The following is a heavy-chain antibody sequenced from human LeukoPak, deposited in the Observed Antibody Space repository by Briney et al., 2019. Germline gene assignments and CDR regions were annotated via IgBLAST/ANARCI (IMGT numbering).Heavy chain of an antibody. CDR2: IYSGGST. J-gene: IGHJ4*02. CDR3: ARNYGSGSYYCEDY. CDR1: GFTVSSNY. V-gene: IGHV3-53*01. D-gene: IGHD3-10*01. Sequence: GGSLRLSCAASGFTVSSNYMSWVRQAPGKGLEWVSVIYSGGSTYYADSVKGRFTISRDNSKNTLYLQMNSLRAEDTAVYYCARNYGSGSYYCEDYWGQGTLVTVSS.